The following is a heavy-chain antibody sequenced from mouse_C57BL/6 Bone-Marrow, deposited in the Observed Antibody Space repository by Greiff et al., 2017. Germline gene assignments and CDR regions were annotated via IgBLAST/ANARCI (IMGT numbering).Heavy chain of an antibody. Sequence: EVKLQESGEGLVKPGGSLKLSCAASGFTFSSYAMSWVRQTPEKRLEWVAYISSGGDYIYYADTVKGRFTISRDNARNTLYLQMSILKSEDTAMYYCTRAPYDYDGYYAMDYWGQGTSVTVSA. D-gene: IGHD2-4*01. CDR3: TRAPYDYDGYYAMDY. CDR2: ISSGGDYI. J-gene: IGHJ4*01. CDR1: GFTFSSYA. V-gene: IGHV5-9-1*02.